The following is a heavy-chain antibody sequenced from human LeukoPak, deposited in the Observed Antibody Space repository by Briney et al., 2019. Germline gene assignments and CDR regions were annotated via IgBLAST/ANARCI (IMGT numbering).Heavy chain of an antibody. J-gene: IGHJ3*02. Sequence: PSETLSLTCTVSGGSISSYYWSWIRQPPGKGLEWIGYIYYSGSTNYNPSLKSRVTISVDTSKNQFSLKLSSVTAADTAVYYCARHLRQWVVVDRAFDIWGQGTMVTVSS. D-gene: IGHD6-19*01. CDR1: GGSISSYY. CDR2: IYYSGST. V-gene: IGHV4-59*08. CDR3: ARHLRQWVVVDRAFDI.